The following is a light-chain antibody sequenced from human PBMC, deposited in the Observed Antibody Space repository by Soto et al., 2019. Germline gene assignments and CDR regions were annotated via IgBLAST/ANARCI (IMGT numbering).Light chain of an antibody. CDR3: QQCYSPPYT. J-gene: IGKJ2*01. CDR2: DES. V-gene: IGKV1-39*01. CDR1: QRINTY. Sequence: DIQMTQSPSSLSASVGDRVTITCRASQRINTYLNWYHQKPGKAPKLLIYDESSLQSGVPSRFSGSGSETDFTLTISSLQPEDFATYYCQQCYSPPYTFGQGTTVEIK.